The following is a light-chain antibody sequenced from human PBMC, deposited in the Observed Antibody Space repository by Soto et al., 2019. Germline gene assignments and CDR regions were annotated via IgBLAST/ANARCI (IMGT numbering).Light chain of an antibody. J-gene: IGLJ2*01. CDR1: SSDVGGYNY. CDR3: NSYTTSTPLV. V-gene: IGLV2-14*01. Sequence: QSVLTQPASVSGSPGQSITISCTGTSSDVGGYNYVSWYQHHPGKAPKLVIYEVSNRPSGVSNRFSGSKSGNTASLTISGLQAEDEADYYCNSYTTSTPLVFGGGTKLTVL. CDR2: EVS.